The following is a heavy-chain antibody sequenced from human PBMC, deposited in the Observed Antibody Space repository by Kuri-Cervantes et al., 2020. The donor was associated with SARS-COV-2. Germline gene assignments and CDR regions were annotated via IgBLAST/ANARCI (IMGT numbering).Heavy chain of an antibody. D-gene: IGHD2-21*01. V-gene: IGHV3-30*18. CDR2: ISYDGSNK. CDR1: GFTFSSYG. CDR3: AKDRVGVQDF. Sequence: GGSLRLSCAASGFTFSSYGMHWVRQAPGKWLEWVAVISYDGSNKYYADSVKGRFTISRDNSKNTLYLQMNSLRAEDTAVYYCAKDRVGVQDFWGQGTLVTVSS. J-gene: IGHJ4*02.